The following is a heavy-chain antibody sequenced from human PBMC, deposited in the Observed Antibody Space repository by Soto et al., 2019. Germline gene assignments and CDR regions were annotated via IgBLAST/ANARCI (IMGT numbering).Heavy chain of an antibody. J-gene: IGHJ6*02. CDR2: IDPSDSYT. Sequence: EVQLVQSGAEVKKPGESLRISCQASGDPFTTYWISWVRQMPGKGLEWMGKIDPSDSYTNYSPSFQGHVTISTDRSISTAYLQWTSLKASDTAMYYCASRTTVPGGMDVWGQGTTVTVSS. CDR1: GDPFTTYW. CDR3: ASRTTVPGGMDV. V-gene: IGHV5-10-1*03. D-gene: IGHD1-1*01.